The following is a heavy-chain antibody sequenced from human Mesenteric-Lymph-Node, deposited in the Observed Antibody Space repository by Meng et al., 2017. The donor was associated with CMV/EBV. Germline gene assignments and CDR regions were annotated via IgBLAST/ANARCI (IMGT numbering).Heavy chain of an antibody. CDR1: GGSISSSSYY. D-gene: IGHD6-13*01. V-gene: IGHV4-39*01. CDR3: ARVGESSWYFDY. Sequence: SETLSLTCTVSGGSISSSSYYWGWIRQPPGKGLEWLGSIYYSGSTYYNPSLKSQVTISVDTSKNQFSLKLSSVTAADTAVYYCARVGESSWYFDYWGQGTLVTVSS. J-gene: IGHJ4*02. CDR2: IYYSGST.